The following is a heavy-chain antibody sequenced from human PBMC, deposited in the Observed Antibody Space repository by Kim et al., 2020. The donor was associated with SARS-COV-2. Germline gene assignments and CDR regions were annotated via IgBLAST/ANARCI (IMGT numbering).Heavy chain of an antibody. CDR1: GYTFKSYA. D-gene: IGHD5-18*01. V-gene: IGHV1-3*01. CDR2: INAANGNT. CDR3: ARDGQVNSDTTMNLNWFDP. Sequence: ASVKVSCKASGYTFKSYAIHWVRQVPGQRLEWMGWINAANGNTKYAQNFQDRVTITRDTSASTAYMELSSLRSEDTALYYCARDGQVNSDTTMNLNWFDPWGQATLVTVST. J-gene: IGHJ5*02.